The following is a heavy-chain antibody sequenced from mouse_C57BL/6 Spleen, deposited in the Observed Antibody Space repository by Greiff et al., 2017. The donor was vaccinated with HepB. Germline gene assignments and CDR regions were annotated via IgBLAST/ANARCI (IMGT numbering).Heavy chain of an antibody. CDR1: GYNFTSYW. V-gene: IGHV1-53*01. J-gene: IGHJ3*01. CDR2: IHPSNVGT. Sequence: QVHVKQPGTELVKPGASVKLSCKASGYNFTSYWMHWVKQRPGQGLEWIGNIHPSNVGTNYNEKFKSKATLTVDKSSSTAYMHLSSLTSEDYAVYYCARDLLRQGFAYWGQGTLVTVSA. CDR3: ARDLLRQGFAY. D-gene: IGHD1-1*01.